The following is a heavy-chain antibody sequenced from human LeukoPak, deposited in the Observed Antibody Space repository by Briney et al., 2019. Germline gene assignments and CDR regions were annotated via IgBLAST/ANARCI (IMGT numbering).Heavy chain of an antibody. V-gene: IGHV3-21*01. CDR3: ARGSLGPVITFIDAFDI. D-gene: IGHD3-22*01. CDR1: GFTFSSYS. CDR2: ISSSSSYI. Sequence: PGGSLRLSCAASGFTFSSYSMNWVRQAPGKGLEWVSSISSSSSYIYYADSVKGRFTISRDNAKNSLYLQMNSLRAEDTAVYYCARGSLGPVITFIDAFDIWGQGTMVTVSS. J-gene: IGHJ3*02.